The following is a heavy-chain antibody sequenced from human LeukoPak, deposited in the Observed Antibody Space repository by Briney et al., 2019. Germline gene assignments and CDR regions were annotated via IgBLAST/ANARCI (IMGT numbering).Heavy chain of an antibody. J-gene: IGHJ4*02. D-gene: IGHD3-22*01. Sequence: SETLSLTCTVSGGSISSYYWSWIRQPPGKGLEWIGCIYYSGSTNYNPSLKSRVTIAVDTSKNQFSLKLSSVTAADTAVYYCARSQSYYYDSSGYVPSPYYWGQGTLVTVSS. CDR1: GGSISSYY. CDR3: ARSQSYYYDSSGYVPSPYY. CDR2: IYYSGST. V-gene: IGHV4-59*08.